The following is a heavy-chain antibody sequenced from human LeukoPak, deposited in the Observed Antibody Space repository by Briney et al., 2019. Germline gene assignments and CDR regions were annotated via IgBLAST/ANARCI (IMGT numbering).Heavy chain of an antibody. CDR3: ARAVAGAFDI. D-gene: IGHD6-19*01. V-gene: IGHV1-69*05. J-gene: IGHJ3*02. Sequence: SVRVSCKASGGTFSSYAISCVRQAPGEGHEWMVGIITIFGTANYAQKFQGRVTITTDASTSTAYMELSSLRSEDTAVYYCARAVAGAFDIWGQGTMVTVSS. CDR2: IITIFGTA. CDR1: GGTFSSYA.